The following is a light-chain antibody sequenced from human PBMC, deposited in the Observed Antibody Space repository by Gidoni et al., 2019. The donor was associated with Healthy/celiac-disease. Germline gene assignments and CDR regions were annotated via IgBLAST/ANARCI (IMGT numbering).Light chain of an antibody. CDR3: QQSYSTPPIFT. J-gene: IGKJ3*01. V-gene: IGKV1-39*01. CDR1: QSISSD. Sequence: DIQMTQTPSSLSASVGDRVTITCRASQSISSDLNWYQQKPGKAPKLLIYAASSLQSGVPSRFIGGGSWTDFTLTISSLQPDDFSTFYCQQSYSTPPIFTFGPGTKVDIK. CDR2: AAS.